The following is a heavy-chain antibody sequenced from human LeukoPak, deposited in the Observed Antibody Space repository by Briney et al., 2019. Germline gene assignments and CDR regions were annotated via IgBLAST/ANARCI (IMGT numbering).Heavy chain of an antibody. D-gene: IGHD1-26*01. CDR1: GFTFSSYA. Sequence: GGSLRLSCVASGFTFSSYAMSWVRQAPGKGLEWVSAISGSGGSTYYADSVKGRFTISRDNSKNTLYLQMNSLRAEDTAVYYCATHRGSYRFPQSWGQGTLVTVSS. V-gene: IGHV3-23*01. CDR2: ISGSGGST. J-gene: IGHJ5*02. CDR3: ATHRGSYRFPQS.